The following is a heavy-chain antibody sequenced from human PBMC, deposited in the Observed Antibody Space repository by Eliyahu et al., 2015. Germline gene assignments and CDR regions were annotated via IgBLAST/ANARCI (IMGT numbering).Heavy chain of an antibody. CDR2: IYSGGST. Sequence: EVQLVESGGGLVQPGGSLRLSCAASGFTVSSNYMSWVRQAPGKGLEWVSVIYSGGSTYYADSVKGRFTISRDNSKNTLYLQMNSLRAEDTAVYYCARGRQAAGTMEVANGMDVWGQGTTVTVSS. V-gene: IGHV3-66*01. CDR3: ARGRQAAGTMEVANGMDV. J-gene: IGHJ6*02. D-gene: IGHD6-13*01. CDR1: GFTVSSNY.